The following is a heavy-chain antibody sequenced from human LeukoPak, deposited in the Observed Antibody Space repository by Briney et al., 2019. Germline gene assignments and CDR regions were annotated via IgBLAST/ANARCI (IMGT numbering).Heavy chain of an antibody. D-gene: IGHD6-13*01. J-gene: IGHJ6*02. CDR2: ISSSGSTI. CDR1: GFTFSSYE. Sequence: GRSLRLSCAASGFTFSSYEMNWVRQAPGKGLEWVSYISSSGSTIYYADSVKGRFTISRDNAKNSLYLQMNSLRAEDTAVYYCARAGYSSSWFPNYYYYGMDVWGQGTTVTVSS. V-gene: IGHV3-48*03. CDR3: ARAGYSSSWFPNYYYYGMDV.